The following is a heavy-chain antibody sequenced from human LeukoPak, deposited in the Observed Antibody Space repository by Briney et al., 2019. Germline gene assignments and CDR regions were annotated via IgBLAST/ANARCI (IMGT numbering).Heavy chain of an antibody. CDR2: IYYSGST. D-gene: IGHD3-3*01. J-gene: IGHJ6*02. V-gene: IGHV4-59*01. CDR1: GGSISSDY. CDR3: ASTYYDFWSGYSYGMDV. Sequence: PSETLSLTCTVSGGSISSDYWSWIRQPQGKGLEWIGYIYYSGSTNYNPSLKSRVTTSVDTSKNQFSLKLSSVTAADTAVYYCASTYYDFWSGYSYGMDVWGQGTTVTVSS.